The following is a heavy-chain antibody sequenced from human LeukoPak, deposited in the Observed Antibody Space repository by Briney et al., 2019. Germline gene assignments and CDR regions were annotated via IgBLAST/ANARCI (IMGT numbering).Heavy chain of an antibody. Sequence: ASVKVSCKASGYTFTGYYMHWVRQAPGQGLEWMGRINPNSGGTNYAQKFQGRVTMTRDTSICTAYMELSRLRSGDTAVYYCARKIREQWLLFDYWGQGTLVTVSS. CDR1: GYTFTGYY. CDR3: ARKIREQWLLFDY. CDR2: INPNSGGT. J-gene: IGHJ4*02. D-gene: IGHD6-19*01. V-gene: IGHV1-2*06.